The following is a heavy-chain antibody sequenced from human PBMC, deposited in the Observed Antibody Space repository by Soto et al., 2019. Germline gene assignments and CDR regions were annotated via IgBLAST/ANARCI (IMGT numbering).Heavy chain of an antibody. CDR3: ASSMRPNYYYYYGMDV. J-gene: IGHJ6*02. CDR2: IIPIFGTA. Sequence: SVKVSCKASGGTFSSYAISWVRQAPGQGLEWMGGIIPIFGTANYAQKFQGRVTITADESTSTAYTELSSLRSEDTAVYYCASSMRPNYYYYYGMDVWGQGTTVTVSS. V-gene: IGHV1-69*13. CDR1: GGTFSSYA.